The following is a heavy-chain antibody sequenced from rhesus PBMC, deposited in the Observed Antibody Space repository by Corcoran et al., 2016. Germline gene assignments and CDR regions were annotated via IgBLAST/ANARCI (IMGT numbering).Heavy chain of an antibody. CDR3: ARWNYARLFGLES. Sequence: QLQLQESGPGLVKPSETLSVSCVVSGASISNYYWTWVRQAPGKGLEWIGYIHGSTIRTVYNPPVKSRVTVSIDTSKNWFSLRLNYVSAAGTAVYFCARWNYARLFGLESWGQGVVVTVSS. J-gene: IGHJ6*01. CDR1: GASISNYY. CDR2: IHGSTIRT. V-gene: IGHV4-169*01. D-gene: IGHD1-26*01.